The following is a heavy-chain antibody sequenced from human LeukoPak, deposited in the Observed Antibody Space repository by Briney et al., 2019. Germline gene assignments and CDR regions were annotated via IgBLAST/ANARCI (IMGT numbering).Heavy chain of an antibody. CDR1: GGTFSSYA. V-gene: IGHV1-69*05. CDR2: IIPIFGTA. D-gene: IGHD5-18*01. J-gene: IGHJ6*03. Sequence: ASVKVSCKASGGTFSSYAISWVRQAPGQGLEWMGRIIPIFGTANYAQKFQGRVTITTDESTSTAYMELSSLRSEDTAVYYCARGGTAMVTGAIYYYYHMDVWGKGTTVTVSS. CDR3: ARGGTAMVTGAIYYYYHMDV.